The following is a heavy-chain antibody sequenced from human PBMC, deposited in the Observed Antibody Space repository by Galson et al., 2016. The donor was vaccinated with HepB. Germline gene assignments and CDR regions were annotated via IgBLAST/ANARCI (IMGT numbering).Heavy chain of an antibody. D-gene: IGHD6-19*01. Sequence: SLRLSCAASGFTFSSFGMHWVRQAPGKGLEWVAVIWHDGRNADSADSVKGRFTISRDNSKNTLYLQMNSLRVEDTAVYYCTRDGREAGADSSKGMDVWGQGTTVIVSS. CDR2: IWHDGRNA. CDR1: GFTFSSFG. CDR3: TRDGREAGADSSKGMDV. V-gene: IGHV3-33*01. J-gene: IGHJ6*02.